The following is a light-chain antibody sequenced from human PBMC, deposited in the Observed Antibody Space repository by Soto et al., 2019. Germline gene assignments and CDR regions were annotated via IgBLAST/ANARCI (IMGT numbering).Light chain of an antibody. CDR2: GNS. CDR3: QSYDSSLSAL. Sequence: QSVLTQPPSVSGAPGQRVTISCTGSSSNIGAGYDVHWYQQLPATAPKLLIYGNSNRPSGVPDRFSGSKSGTSASLAITGLQAEDEADYYCQSYDSSLSALFGGGTTLTVL. CDR1: SSNIGAGYD. J-gene: IGLJ2*01. V-gene: IGLV1-40*01.